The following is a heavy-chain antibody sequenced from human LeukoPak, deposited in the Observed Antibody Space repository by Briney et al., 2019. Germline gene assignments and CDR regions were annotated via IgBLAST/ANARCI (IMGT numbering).Heavy chain of an antibody. V-gene: IGHV3-30*04. CDR2: ISYDGSNK. J-gene: IGHJ6*03. D-gene: IGHD2-15*01. Sequence: PGGSLRLSCAASGFTFSSYAMHWVRQAPGKGLEWVAVISYDGSNKYYADSMKGRFTISRDNSKNTLYLQMNSLRAEDTAIYYCAKNGDRGAYCTGGTCYPYFYYYMDVWGKGTTVTI. CDR3: AKNGDRGAYCTGGTCYPYFYYYMDV. CDR1: GFTFSSYA.